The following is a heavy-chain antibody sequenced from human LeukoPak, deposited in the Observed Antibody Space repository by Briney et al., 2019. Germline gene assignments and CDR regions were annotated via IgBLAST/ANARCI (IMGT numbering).Heavy chain of an antibody. Sequence: ASVKVSCKASGYTFTGYYMHWVRQAPGQGLEWMGWISAYNGNTNYAQKLQGRVTMTTDTSTSTAYMELRSLRSDDTAVYYCARGIDDFWSGYNFDYWGQGTLVTVSS. CDR2: ISAYNGNT. D-gene: IGHD3-3*01. CDR3: ARGIDDFWSGYNFDY. J-gene: IGHJ4*02. CDR1: GYTFTGYY. V-gene: IGHV1-18*04.